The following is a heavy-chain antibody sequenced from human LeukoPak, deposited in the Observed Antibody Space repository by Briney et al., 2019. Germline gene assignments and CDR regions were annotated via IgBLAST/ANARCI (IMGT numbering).Heavy chain of an antibody. J-gene: IGHJ4*02. D-gene: IGHD3-10*01. Sequence: GASVKVSCKASGGTFSSYAISWVRQAPGQGLEWMGRIIPILGIANYAQKFQGRVTITADKSTSTAYMELSSLRSEDTAVYYCARDRSPYKVRGAIGVAEEYWGQGTLVTVSS. CDR3: ARDRSPYKVRGAIGVAEEY. CDR2: IIPILGIA. CDR1: GGTFSSYA. V-gene: IGHV1-69*04.